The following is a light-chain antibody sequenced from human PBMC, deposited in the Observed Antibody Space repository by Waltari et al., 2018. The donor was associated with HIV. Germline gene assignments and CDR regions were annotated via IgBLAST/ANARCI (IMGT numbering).Light chain of an antibody. CDR1: QGMNNY. CDR2: AAY. J-gene: IGKJ5*01. V-gene: IGKV1-16*01. Sequence: DIKMTETPSSLSASVGDRVTITCRASQGMNNYLVWFLQKPGQAPKSLIYAAYSLQSGVPTICSGRGARADCTLTSSILQPEDVATYCCQQNKSYPITFGQGTRLEIK. CDR3: QQNKSYPIT.